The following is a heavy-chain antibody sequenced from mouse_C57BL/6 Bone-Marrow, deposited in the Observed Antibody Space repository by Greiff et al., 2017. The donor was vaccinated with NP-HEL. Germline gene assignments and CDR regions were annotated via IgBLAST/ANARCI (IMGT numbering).Heavy chain of an antibody. J-gene: IGHJ2*01. CDR2: INPYNGDT. D-gene: IGHD1-1*01. CDR1: GYSFTGYF. V-gene: IGHV1-20*01. CDR3: ARCGYYYGSSGYYFDY. Sequence: VQLQQSGPELVKPGDSVKISCKASGYSFTGYFMNWVMQSHGQSLEWIGRINPYNGDTFYNQKFKGKATLTVDKSSSTTHMELRSLTSEGSAVYDGARCGYYYGSSGYYFDYWGKGTTLTVSS.